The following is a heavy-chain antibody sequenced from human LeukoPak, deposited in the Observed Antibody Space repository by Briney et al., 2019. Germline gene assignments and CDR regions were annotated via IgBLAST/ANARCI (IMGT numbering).Heavy chain of an antibody. CDR1: GGTFSSYA. CDR2: IIPILGIA. D-gene: IGHD2-15*01. CDR3: ARGRALGRLAVVVAATLSTVDP. V-gene: IGHV1-69*04. J-gene: IGHJ5*02. Sequence: GASVKVSCKASGGTFSSYAISWVRQAPGRGLEWMGRIIPILGIANYAQKFQGRVTITADKSTSTAYMELSSLRSEDTAVYYCARGRALGRLAVVVAATLSTVDPWGQGTLVTVSS.